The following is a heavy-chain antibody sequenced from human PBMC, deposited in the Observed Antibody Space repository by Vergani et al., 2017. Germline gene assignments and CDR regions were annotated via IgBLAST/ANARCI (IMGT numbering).Heavy chain of an antibody. Sequence: VQLVESGGGVVQPGGSLRLSCAASGFTFSSYAMSWVRQAPGKGLEWVSAISGSGGSTYYADSVKGRFTISRDNSKNTLYLQMNSLRAEDTAVYYCAKDSGYSYGYPLDAFDIWGQGTMVTVSS. CDR2: ISGSGGST. V-gene: IGHV3-23*04. J-gene: IGHJ3*02. CDR3: AKDSGYSYGYPLDAFDI. CDR1: GFTFSSYA. D-gene: IGHD5-18*01.